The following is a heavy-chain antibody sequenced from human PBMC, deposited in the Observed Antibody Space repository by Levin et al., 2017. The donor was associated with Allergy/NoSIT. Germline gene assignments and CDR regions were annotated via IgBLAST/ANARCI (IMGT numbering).Heavy chain of an antibody. V-gene: IGHV4-4*02. CDR1: GGSLSSYNW. Sequence: KASETLSLTCAVSGGSLSSYNWWTWVRQPPGKGLEWIGDIYHNGRTNYNPSLKSRVTISVDKSKNQFSLKLTSVTAADTAVYYCAGDGYSYAYSEYWGQGTLVTVSS. CDR2: IYHNGRT. CDR3: AGDGYSYAYSEY. D-gene: IGHD5-18*01. J-gene: IGHJ4*02.